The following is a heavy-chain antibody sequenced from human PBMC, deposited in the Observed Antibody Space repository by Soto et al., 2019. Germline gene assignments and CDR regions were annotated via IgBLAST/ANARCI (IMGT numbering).Heavy chain of an antibody. CDR3: ARGWRDSSSWYRAQYYGMDV. CDR2: MNPNSGNT. D-gene: IGHD6-13*01. J-gene: IGHJ6*02. Sequence: QVQLVQSGAEVKKPGASVKVSCQASGYTFTSYDINWVRQATGQGLEWMGWMNPNSGNTGYAQKFQGRVTMTRNTSISTAYMELSSLRSEDTAVYYCARGWRDSSSWYRAQYYGMDVWGQGTTVTVSS. CDR1: GYTFTSYD. V-gene: IGHV1-8*01.